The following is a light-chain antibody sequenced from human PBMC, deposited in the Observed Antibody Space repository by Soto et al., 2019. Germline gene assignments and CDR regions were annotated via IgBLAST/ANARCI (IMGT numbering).Light chain of an antibody. V-gene: IGLV4-69*01. Sequence: QSVLTQSPPASASLGGSVKLTCTLSSGHSSYTIAWHQQQPEKGPRYLMKLNSDGSHNKGDGIPDRFSGSSSGAERYLTISSLQSEDEADYYCQTWGIGMQVFGGGTKLTVL. CDR2: LNSDGSH. CDR3: QTWGIGMQV. J-gene: IGLJ3*02. CDR1: SGHSSYT.